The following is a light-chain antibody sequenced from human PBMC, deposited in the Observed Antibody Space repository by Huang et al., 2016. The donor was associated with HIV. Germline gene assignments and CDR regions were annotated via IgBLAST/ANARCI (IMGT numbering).Light chain of an antibody. V-gene: IGKV3-15*01. J-gene: IGKJ1*01. CDR1: QSVNSN. Sequence: EIVMTQSPATLSVSPGERATLSCRASQSVNSNLAWYQQKPGQAPRPLIYGASTRATGIPARFSGSGSGTEFTLTISSLQSEDCAVYYCQQYNDWPPWTFGQGTKVEIK. CDR2: GAS. CDR3: QQYNDWPPWT.